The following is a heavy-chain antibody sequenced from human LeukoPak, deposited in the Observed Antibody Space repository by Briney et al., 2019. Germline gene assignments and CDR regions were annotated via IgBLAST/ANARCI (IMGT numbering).Heavy chain of an antibody. D-gene: IGHD6-6*01. CDR2: IIPIFGTA. CDR1: GGTFNSYG. CDR3: ARLDEYSSSSRYYGMDV. J-gene: IGHJ6*02. Sequence: GASVKVSCKASGGTFNSYGISWVRQAPGQGLEWMGGIIPIFGTANYAQKFQGRVTITADESTSTAYMELSSLRSEDTAVYYCARLDEYSSSSRYYGMDVWGQGTTVTVSS. V-gene: IGHV1-69*01.